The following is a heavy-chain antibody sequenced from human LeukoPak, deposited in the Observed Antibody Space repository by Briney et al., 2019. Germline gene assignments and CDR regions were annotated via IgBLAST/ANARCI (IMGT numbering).Heavy chain of an antibody. CDR2: ISSNGGST. D-gene: IGHD6-19*01. Sequence: PGGSLRLSCAASGFTFSSYAMHWVRQAPGKGLEYVSAISSNGGSTYYANSVKGRFTISRDNSKNTLYLETNSLRAEDTATYYCAIGFSNGWYYFDYWGQGTLVIVSS. CDR3: AIGFSNGWYYFDY. V-gene: IGHV3-64*01. CDR1: GFTFSSYA. J-gene: IGHJ4*02.